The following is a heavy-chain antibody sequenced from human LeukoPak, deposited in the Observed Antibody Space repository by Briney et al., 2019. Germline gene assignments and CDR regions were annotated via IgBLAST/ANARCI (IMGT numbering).Heavy chain of an antibody. V-gene: IGHV3-11*06. J-gene: IGHJ4*02. Sequence: PGGSLRLSCAASGFTFSNYYMSSIRQAPGKGLEWVSYISSSSSDTNYAESVKVRFTICRDKAKHSLYLQMNSLRAEDTAVYYCARDWLNGYSSSWPFDYWGQGTLVTVSS. CDR1: GFTFSNYY. D-gene: IGHD6-13*01. CDR2: ISSSSSDT. CDR3: ARDWLNGYSSSWPFDY.